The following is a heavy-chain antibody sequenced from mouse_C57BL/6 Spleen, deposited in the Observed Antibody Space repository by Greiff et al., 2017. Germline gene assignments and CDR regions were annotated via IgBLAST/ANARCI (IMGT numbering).Heavy chain of an antibody. V-gene: IGHV1-42*01. CDR2: INPSTGGT. Sequence: VQLKESGPELVKPGASVKISCKASGYSFTGYYMNWVKQSPEKSLEWIGEINPSTGGTTYNQKFKAKATLTVDKSSSTAYMQLKSLTSEDSAVYYCARTYGNYETWFAYWGQGTLVTVSA. CDR3: ARTYGNYETWFAY. J-gene: IGHJ3*01. CDR1: GYSFTGYY. D-gene: IGHD2-1*01.